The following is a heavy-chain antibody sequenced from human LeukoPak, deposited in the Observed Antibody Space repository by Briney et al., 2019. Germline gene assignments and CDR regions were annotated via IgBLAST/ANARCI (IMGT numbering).Heavy chain of an antibody. CDR1: GYTFTSYG. D-gene: IGHD6-13*01. CDR3: ARGFVNRWQQLGSY. CDR2: ISAHNGKT. V-gene: IGHV1-18*01. J-gene: IGHJ4*02. Sequence: ASVKVSCKASGYTFTSYGISWVRQAPGQGHEWMGWISAHNGKTNYAQKLQGRVTMTTDPSTSTVYMEVRSLRSDDTAVYYCARGFVNRWQQLGSYWGQGTLVTVSS.